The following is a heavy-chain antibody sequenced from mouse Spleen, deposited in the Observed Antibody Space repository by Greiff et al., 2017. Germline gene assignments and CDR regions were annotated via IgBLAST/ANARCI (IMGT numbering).Heavy chain of an antibody. CDR1: GYSFTSYW. CDR2: IDPETGGT. J-gene: IGHJ4*01. V-gene: IGHV1-15*01. Sequence: QVQLQQPGAELVKTGASVKLSCKASGYSFTSYWMHWVKQRPVHGLEWIGAIDPETGGTAYNQKFKGKAILTADKSSSTAYMELRSLTSEDSAVYYCTRGGYGSSYGYAMDYWGQGTSVTVSS. D-gene: IGHD1-1*01. CDR3: TRGGYGSSYGYAMDY.